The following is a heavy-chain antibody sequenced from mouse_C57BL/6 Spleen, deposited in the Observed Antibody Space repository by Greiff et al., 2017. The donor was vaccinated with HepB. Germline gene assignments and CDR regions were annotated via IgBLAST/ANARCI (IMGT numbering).Heavy chain of an antibody. CDR3: ARQLRLGYAMDY. V-gene: IGHV1-75*01. Sequence: QVHVKQSGPELVKPGASVKISCKASGYTFTDYYINWVKQRPGQGLEWIGWIFPGSGSTYYNEKFKGKATLTVDKSSSTAYMLLSSLTSEDSAVYFCARQLRLGYAMDYWGQGTSVTVSS. D-gene: IGHD3-2*02. CDR1: GYTFTDYY. J-gene: IGHJ4*01. CDR2: IFPGSGST.